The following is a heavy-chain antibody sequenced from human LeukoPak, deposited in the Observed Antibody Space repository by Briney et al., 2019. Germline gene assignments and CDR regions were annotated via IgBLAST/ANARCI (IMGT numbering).Heavy chain of an antibody. J-gene: IGHJ4*02. Sequence: GGSLRLSCAASGFTFSSYWMTWVRQTPGKGLEWVANIKQDGSEDYFVDSVKGRFTISRDNAENSLHLQMSSLRAEDTAVYYCARSANYGGHAFFDYWGQGILVIVSS. V-gene: IGHV3-7*01. CDR1: GFTFSSYW. CDR2: IKQDGSED. D-gene: IGHD4/OR15-4a*01. CDR3: ARSANYGGHAFFDY.